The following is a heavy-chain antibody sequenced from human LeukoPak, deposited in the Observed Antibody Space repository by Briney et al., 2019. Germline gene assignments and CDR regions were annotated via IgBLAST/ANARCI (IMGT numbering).Heavy chain of an antibody. CDR3: AKNEFDYYYYGMDV. CDR1: GFTFSSYA. D-gene: IGHD1-1*01. Sequence: GGSLRLSCAASGFTFSSYAMSWVRQAPGKGLEWVSAISGSGGSTYYADSVKGRFTISRDNSKNTLYLQMNSLRAEDTAIYYCAKNEFDYYYYGMDVWGQGTTVTVSS. CDR2: ISGSGGST. V-gene: IGHV3-23*01. J-gene: IGHJ6*02.